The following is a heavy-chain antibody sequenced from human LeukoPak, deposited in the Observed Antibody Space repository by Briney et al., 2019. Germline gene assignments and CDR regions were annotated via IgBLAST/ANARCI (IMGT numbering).Heavy chain of an antibody. D-gene: IGHD6-13*01. CDR3: ARSLYSSSWYRELDY. J-gene: IGHJ4*02. CDR1: GYTFTGYY. CDR2: INPNSGGT. Sequence: GASVKVSCKASGYTFTGYYMHWVRQVPGQGLEWMGWINPNSGGTNYAQKFQGRVTMTRDTSISTAYMELSRLRSDDTAVYYCARSLYSSSWYRELDYWGQGTLVTVSS. V-gene: IGHV1-2*02.